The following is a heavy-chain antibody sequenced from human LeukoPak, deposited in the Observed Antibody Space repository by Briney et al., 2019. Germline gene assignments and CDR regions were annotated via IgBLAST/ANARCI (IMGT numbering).Heavy chain of an antibody. J-gene: IGHJ4*02. D-gene: IGHD3-3*01. V-gene: IGHV3-7*01. CDR1: GFTFSSYW. Sequence: GGSLRLSCAASGFTFSSYWMSWVRQAPGKGLEWVANIKQDGSEKYYVDSVKGRFTISRDNAKNSLYLQMNSLRAEDTAVYYCAREASKNFWSGYLFDYWGQGTLATVSS. CDR2: IKQDGSEK. CDR3: AREASKNFWSGYLFDY.